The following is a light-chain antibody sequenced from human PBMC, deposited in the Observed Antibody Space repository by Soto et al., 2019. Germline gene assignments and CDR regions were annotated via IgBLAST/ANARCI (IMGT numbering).Light chain of an antibody. V-gene: IGLV2-8*01. Sequence: QSVLTQPPSASVSPGQSVTISCTGTSSDVGGYNYVSWFQQHPGKAPKLIIHEVNQRPSGVPDRFSGSKSGNTASLTASGLQAEDEGTYYCSSYGGYNNVVFGTGTKVTVL. CDR1: SSDVGGYNY. J-gene: IGLJ1*01. CDR2: EVN. CDR3: SSYGGYNNVV.